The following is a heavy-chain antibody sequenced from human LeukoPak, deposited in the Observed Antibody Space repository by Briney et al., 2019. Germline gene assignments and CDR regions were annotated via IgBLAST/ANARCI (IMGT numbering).Heavy chain of an antibody. D-gene: IGHD1-26*01. CDR1: GASINGYF. CDR3: ARDRRGSFYTFDL. Sequence: PSETLSLTCSVSGASINGYFWNWVRQTPEKRLDWIGYVSHTGATTTNPTLKSRVSITIDTSKSQISLTMTSVTAADSALYYCARDRRGSFYTFDLWGPGTIVSVSA. V-gene: IGHV4-59*01. J-gene: IGHJ4*03. CDR2: VSHTGAT.